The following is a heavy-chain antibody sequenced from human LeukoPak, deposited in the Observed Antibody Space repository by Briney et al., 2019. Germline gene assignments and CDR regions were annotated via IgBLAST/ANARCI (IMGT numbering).Heavy chain of an antibody. D-gene: IGHD2-2*01. Sequence: SETLSLTCTVSGGSISSSNWWSWVRQPPGKGLEWIGKIYHSGSTNYNPSLKSRVTISVDKSKNQFSLKLSSVTAADTAVYYCAREVVSYYFDYWGQGTLVTVSS. CDR1: GGSISSSNW. CDR2: IYHSGST. J-gene: IGHJ4*02. CDR3: AREVVSYYFDY. V-gene: IGHV4-4*02.